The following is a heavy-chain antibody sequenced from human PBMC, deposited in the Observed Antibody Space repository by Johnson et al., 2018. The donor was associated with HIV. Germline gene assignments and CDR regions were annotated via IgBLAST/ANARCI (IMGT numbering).Heavy chain of an antibody. CDR2: IHWTGGST. Sequence: VQLVESGGGVVRPGGSLRLSCAASGFTFDDYGMSWVRQAPGQGLAWVSGIHWTGGSTGYVASVQGRFIISRENAKNSLYLQMNSLRVEDTALYYCARGRGGDAISFDVWGQGTMVIVSS. CDR3: ARGRGGDAISFDV. V-gene: IGHV3-20*04. D-gene: IGHD3-16*01. J-gene: IGHJ3*01. CDR1: GFTFDDYG.